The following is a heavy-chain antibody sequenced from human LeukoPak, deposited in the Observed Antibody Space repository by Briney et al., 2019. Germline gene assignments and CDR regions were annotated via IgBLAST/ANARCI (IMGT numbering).Heavy chain of an antibody. CDR2: ISAYNGNT. V-gene: IGHV1-18*01. D-gene: IGHD6-19*01. J-gene: IGHJ4*02. CDR3: ARDLRVAGDFDY. Sequence: ASVKVSCKASGYTFTSYGISWVRQAPGQGLEWMGWISAYNGNTNYAQKLQGRVTMTTDTSTSTAYMELRSLRSDDTAVYHCARDLRVAGDFDYWGQGTLVTVSS. CDR1: GYTFTSYG.